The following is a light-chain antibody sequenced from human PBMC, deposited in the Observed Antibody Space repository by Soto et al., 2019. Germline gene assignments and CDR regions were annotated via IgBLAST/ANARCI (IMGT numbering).Light chain of an antibody. J-gene: IGKJ3*01. CDR2: LGS. Sequence: DLVMTQSPLSLPVTPGEPASISCRSSQSLLHSNGYNYLDWYLQKPGQSPQLLIYLGSNRASGVPDRFSGSGSGTDFTLKISRVDAEDVGVYYCMQALQTPLTFGPGTKVDIK. V-gene: IGKV2-28*01. CDR1: QSLLHSNGYNY. CDR3: MQALQTPLT.